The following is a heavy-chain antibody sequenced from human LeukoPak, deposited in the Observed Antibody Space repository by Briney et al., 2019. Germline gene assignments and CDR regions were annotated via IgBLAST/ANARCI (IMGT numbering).Heavy chain of an antibody. CDR1: GGSISSYY. D-gene: IGHD4-11*01. V-gene: IGHV4-59*01. J-gene: IGHJ6*02. CDR3: ARGPRADVTTFRTYYYYGMDV. CDR2: IYYSGST. Sequence: PSETLSLTCTVSGGSISSYYWSWIRQPPGKGLEWIGYIYYSGSTNYNPSLKSRVTISVDTSKDQFSLKLSSVTAADTAVYYCARGPRADVTTFRTYYYYGMDVWGQGTTVTVSS.